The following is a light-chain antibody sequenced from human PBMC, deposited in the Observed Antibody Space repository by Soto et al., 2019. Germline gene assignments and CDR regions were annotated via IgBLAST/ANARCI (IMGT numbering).Light chain of an antibody. CDR1: QSVSSNY. CDR2: GAS. Sequence: EIVLTQSPGTLSLSPGERATLSCRASQSVSSNYLAWYQQKPGQAPRLLIYGASSRATGIPDRFSGSGSGTDFTLTIARLEPEDFAVYFCHQYENWPKTFGQGTKVEI. V-gene: IGKV3-20*01. CDR3: HQYENWPKT. J-gene: IGKJ1*01.